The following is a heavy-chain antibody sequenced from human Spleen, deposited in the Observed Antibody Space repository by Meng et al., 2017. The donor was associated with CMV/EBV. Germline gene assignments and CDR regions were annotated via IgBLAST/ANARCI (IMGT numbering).Heavy chain of an antibody. D-gene: IGHD1-26*01. V-gene: IGHV3-7*01. J-gene: IGHJ4*02. Sequence: GGSLRLSCAASGFTLSSYWMSWVRQAPGKGLEWVANIKEDGSEKYYVDSLKDRFTISRDNAKNSLYVQMNSLRGEDTAVYYSARAYRAIDYWGQGTLVTVSS. CDR3: ARAYRAIDY. CDR2: IKEDGSEK. CDR1: GFTLSSYW.